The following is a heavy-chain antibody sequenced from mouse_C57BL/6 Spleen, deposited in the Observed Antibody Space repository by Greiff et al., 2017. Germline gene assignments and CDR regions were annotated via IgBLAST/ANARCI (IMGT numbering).Heavy chain of an antibody. V-gene: IGHV1-82*01. CDR2: IYPGDGAT. CDR3: AVTTVVAWYFDY. CDR1: GYAFSSSW. D-gene: IGHD1-1*01. J-gene: IGHJ2*01. Sequence: QVQLQQSGPELVKPGASVTISCKASGYAFSSSWMNWLKQRPGKGLEWIGRIYPGDGATNYNGKFKGKATLTADKSSSTAYMQLSSLTSEDSAVYFCAVTTVVAWYFDYWGQGTTLTVSS.